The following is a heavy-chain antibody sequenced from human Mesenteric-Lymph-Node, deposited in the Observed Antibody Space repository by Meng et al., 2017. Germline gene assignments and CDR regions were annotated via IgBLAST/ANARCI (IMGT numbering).Heavy chain of an antibody. CDR1: GFSVSNNY. CDR2: MYGGGTT. D-gene: IGHD3-22*01. V-gene: IGHV3-53*05. Sequence: GGSLRLSCAAAGFSVSNNYMSWVRQTPGKGLEWVCVMYGGGTTYYVDSVKGRFTISRDSSLNTLYLQMSSLRPEDTAVYFCARDGYYDSSGYPLDYWGQGTLVTVSS. CDR3: ARDGYYDSSGYPLDY. J-gene: IGHJ4*02.